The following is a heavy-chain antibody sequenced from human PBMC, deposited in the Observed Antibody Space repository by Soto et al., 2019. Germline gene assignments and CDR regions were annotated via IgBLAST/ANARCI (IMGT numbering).Heavy chain of an antibody. CDR1: GGSISSYY. CDR2: IYYSGST. J-gene: IGHJ4*02. Sequence: QVQLQESGPGLVKPSETLSLTCNVSGGSISSYYWSWIRQPPGKGLEWIGYIYYSGSTNYNPSLKSRVTISVDTSKNQFSLKLSSVTAADTAVYYCARGALTTYFDYWGQGTLVTVSS. V-gene: IGHV4-59*01. CDR3: ARGALTTYFDY.